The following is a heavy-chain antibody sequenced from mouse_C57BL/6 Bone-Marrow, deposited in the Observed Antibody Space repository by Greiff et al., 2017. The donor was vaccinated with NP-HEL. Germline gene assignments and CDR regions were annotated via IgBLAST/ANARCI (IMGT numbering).Heavy chain of an antibody. V-gene: IGHV5-4*01. J-gene: IGHJ2*01. CDR3: AREGYSLDY. D-gene: IGHD2-3*01. Sequence: EVHLVESGGGLVKPGGSLKLSCAASGFTFSSYAMSWVRQTPEKRLEWVATISDGGSYTYYPDNVKGRFTISRDNAKNNRYLQMSHLKSEDTAMYYCAREGYSLDYWGQGTTLTVSS. CDR2: ISDGGSYT. CDR1: GFTFSSYA.